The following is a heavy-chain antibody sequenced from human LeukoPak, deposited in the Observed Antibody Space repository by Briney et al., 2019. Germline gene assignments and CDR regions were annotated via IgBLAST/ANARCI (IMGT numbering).Heavy chain of an antibody. CDR3: ARDTGSSGWTRFDY. Sequence: GGSLRLSCAASGFTFSSYSMNWVRQAPGKRLEWVSSISSSSSYIYYADSVKGRFTISRDNAKNSLYLQMNSLRAEDTAVYYCARDTGSSGWTRFDYWGQGTLVTVPS. CDR2: ISSSSSYI. CDR1: GFTFSSYS. D-gene: IGHD6-19*01. V-gene: IGHV3-21*01. J-gene: IGHJ4*02.